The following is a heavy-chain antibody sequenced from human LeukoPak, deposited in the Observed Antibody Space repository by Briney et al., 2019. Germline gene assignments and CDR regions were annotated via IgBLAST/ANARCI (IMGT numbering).Heavy chain of an antibody. Sequence: GGSLRLSCAASGFTFSDYSMTWIRQAPGKGLEWVSYISSSSSTIYYADSVKGRFTISRDNAKNSLYLQMNSLRAEDTAVYYCARGRKLTIDYWGQGTLVTVSS. D-gene: IGHD1-7*01. CDR1: GFTFSDYS. J-gene: IGHJ4*02. V-gene: IGHV3-11*04. CDR2: ISSSSSTI. CDR3: ARGRKLTIDY.